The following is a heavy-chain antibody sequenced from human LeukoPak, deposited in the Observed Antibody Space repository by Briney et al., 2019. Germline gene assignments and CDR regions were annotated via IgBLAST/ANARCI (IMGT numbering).Heavy chain of an antibody. V-gene: IGHV4-34*01. CDR2: INRSGSI. D-gene: IGHD5-24*01. CDR1: GGSFSGYY. J-gene: IGHJ4*02. CDR3: TATPYRDGPLNY. Sequence: PSETLSLTCAVYGGSFSGYYWTWIRQPPGKGLEWIGEINRSGSINYNPSLKSRVTMSVDTSKNQLSLTLTSVTAADTAVYYCTATPYRDGPLNYWGQGTLVTVSS.